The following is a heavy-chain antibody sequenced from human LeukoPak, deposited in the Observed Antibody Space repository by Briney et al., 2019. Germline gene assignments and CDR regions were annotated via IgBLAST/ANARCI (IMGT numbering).Heavy chain of an antibody. CDR2: IYYSGST. Sequence: SETLSLTCTVPGGSISSYYWSWIRQPPGKGLGWIGYIYYSGSTNYNPSLKSRVTISVDTSKNQFSLKLSSVTAADTAVYYCASYIAAAGTFQHWGQGTLVTASS. V-gene: IGHV4-59*08. CDR1: GGSISSYY. D-gene: IGHD6-13*01. J-gene: IGHJ1*01. CDR3: ASYIAAAGTFQH.